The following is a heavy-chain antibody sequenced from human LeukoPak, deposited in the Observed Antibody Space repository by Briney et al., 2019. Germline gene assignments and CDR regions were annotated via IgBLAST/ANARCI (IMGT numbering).Heavy chain of an antibody. Sequence: SSETLSLTCAVYGGSFSGYYWSWIRQPPGKGLEWIGEINHSGSTNYNPSLKSRVTISVDTSKDQFSLKLSSVTAADTAVYYCARRYYDYVWGSYRRNHYFDYWGQGTLVTVSS. V-gene: IGHV4-34*01. CDR3: ARRYYDYVWGSYRRNHYFDY. D-gene: IGHD3-16*02. CDR2: INHSGST. J-gene: IGHJ4*02. CDR1: GGSFSGYY.